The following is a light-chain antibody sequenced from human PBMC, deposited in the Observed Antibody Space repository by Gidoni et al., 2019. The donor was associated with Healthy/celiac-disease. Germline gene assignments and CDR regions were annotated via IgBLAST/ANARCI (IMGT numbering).Light chain of an antibody. J-gene: IGKJ1*01. CDR2: KAS. CDR1: QSISSW. CDR3: QQYNSYSWT. Sequence: LPLTPSPSTLSASVGHRVTITCRASQSISSWLAWYQQKPGKAPKLLIYKASSLESGVPSRFSGSGSGTEFTLTISSLQPDDFATYYCQQYNSYSWTFGQGTKVEIK. V-gene: IGKV1-5*03.